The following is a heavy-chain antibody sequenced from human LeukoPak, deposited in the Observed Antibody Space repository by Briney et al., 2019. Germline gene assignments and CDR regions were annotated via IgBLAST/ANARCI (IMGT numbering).Heavy chain of an antibody. Sequence: ASVKVSCKASGGTFSSYAISWVRQAPGQGLEWMGGIFPIFGTANYAQKFQGRVTITADESTSTAYMELSSLRSEDTAVYYCARDGGYCSSTSCYGVGYYYYYYGMDVWGQGTTVTVSS. J-gene: IGHJ6*02. CDR2: IFPIFGTA. CDR1: GGTFSSYA. CDR3: ARDGGYCSSTSCYGVGYYYYYYGMDV. V-gene: IGHV1-69*13. D-gene: IGHD2-2*01.